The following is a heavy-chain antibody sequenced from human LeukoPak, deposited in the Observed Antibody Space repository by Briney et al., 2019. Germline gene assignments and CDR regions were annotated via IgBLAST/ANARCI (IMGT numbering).Heavy chain of an antibody. D-gene: IGHD4-17*01. J-gene: IGHJ4*02. Sequence: GGSLRLSCPASGFTFSSYWMSWVRQAPGKGLEWVANIKQDGSDKCYVDSVKGRFTISRDNAKNSLYLQMNSLRAEDTAVYYCAREPYGDYFDYWGQGTLVTVSS. V-gene: IGHV3-7*03. CDR2: IKQDGSDK. CDR3: AREPYGDYFDY. CDR1: GFTFSSYW.